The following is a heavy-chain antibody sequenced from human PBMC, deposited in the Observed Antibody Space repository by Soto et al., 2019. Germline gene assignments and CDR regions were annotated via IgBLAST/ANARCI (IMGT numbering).Heavy chain of an antibody. Sequence: EVQLVESGGGLVQPGGSLRLSCAASGFTVSSNYMTWVRQAPGKGLEWVSVIYSGGSTYYADSVKGRFTISRDNSKNTMYLQMTSLRAEDTAVYYCARGGISASGRDWGQGTPVTVSS. J-gene: IGHJ4*02. D-gene: IGHD3-10*01. CDR2: IYSGGST. CDR1: GFTVSSNY. V-gene: IGHV3-66*01. CDR3: ARGGISASGRD.